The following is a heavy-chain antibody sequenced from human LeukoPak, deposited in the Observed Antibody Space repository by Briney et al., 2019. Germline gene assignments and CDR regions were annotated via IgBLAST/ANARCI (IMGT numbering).Heavy chain of an antibody. Sequence: ASVKVSCKASGGTFSSYAISWVRQAPGQGLEWMGGIIPIFGTANYAQKFQGRVTITADESTSTAYMELSSLRSEDTAVYYCAAPLNIVVVPAADTDAFDIWGQGTMVTVSS. J-gene: IGHJ3*02. CDR1: GGTFSSYA. D-gene: IGHD2-2*01. CDR3: AAPLNIVVVPAADTDAFDI. CDR2: IIPIFGTA. V-gene: IGHV1-69*13.